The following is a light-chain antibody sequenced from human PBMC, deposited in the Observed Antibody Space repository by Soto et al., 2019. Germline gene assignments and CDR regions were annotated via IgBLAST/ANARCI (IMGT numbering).Light chain of an antibody. CDR1: QSIVYTDGQAY. CDR3: MQGTSWPPT. J-gene: IGKJ1*01. Sequence: DVVMTQSPLSLPVTLGQPASISCRSSQSIVYTDGQAYLSWCQQRPRQSARRLIYRASNLDPGVPERFSCSGSGTDFTLQIDRVEAEDVGLYYCMQGTSWPPTFGRGTRVEIK. V-gene: IGKV2-30*01. CDR2: RAS.